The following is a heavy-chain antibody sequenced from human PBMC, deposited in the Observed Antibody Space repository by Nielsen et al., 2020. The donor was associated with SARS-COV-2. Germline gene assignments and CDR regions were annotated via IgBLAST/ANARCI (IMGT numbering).Heavy chain of an antibody. CDR2: ISAYNGNT. Sequence: ASVKVSCKASGYTFTSYGISWVRQAPGQELEWMGWISAYNGNTNYPQKLQGRVTMTTDTSTSTAYMELRSLRSDDTAVYYCARIRVLLWFGESSAPDYWGQGTLVTVSS. D-gene: IGHD3-10*01. V-gene: IGHV1-18*01. J-gene: IGHJ4*02. CDR1: GYTFTSYG. CDR3: ARIRVLLWFGESSAPDY.